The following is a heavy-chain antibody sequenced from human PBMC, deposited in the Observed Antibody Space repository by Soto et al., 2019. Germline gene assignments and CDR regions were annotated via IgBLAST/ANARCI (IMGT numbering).Heavy chain of an antibody. CDR1: GVTFSSYW. D-gene: IGHD3-22*01. Sequence: EVQLVESGGGLVQLGGSLRLSCAASGVTFSSYWMHRVRQDPGKGLVWVSRIKSDGSVTYYADSVKGRFTISRDNAQNPLYLQMNSLRAEDTAGYYCVRGDGDRYDGNGYLGRHWGQGTLVTVSS. J-gene: IGHJ4*02. CDR3: VRGDGDRYDGNGYLGRH. V-gene: IGHV3-74*01. CDR2: IKSDGSVT.